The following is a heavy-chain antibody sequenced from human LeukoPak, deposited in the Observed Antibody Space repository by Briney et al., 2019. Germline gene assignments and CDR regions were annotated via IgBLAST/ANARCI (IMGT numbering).Heavy chain of an antibody. CDR3: ARDRPRDIVVVPAAKRRYYYGMDV. CDR1: GYTFTSYG. D-gene: IGHD2-2*01. CDR2: ISAYNGNT. J-gene: IGHJ6*02. V-gene: IGHV1-18*01. Sequence: ASVKVSCKASGYTFTSYGISSVRQAPGQGLEWMGWISAYNGNTNYAQKLQGRVTMTTDTSTSTAYMELRSLRSDDTAVYYCARDRPRDIVVVPAAKRRYYYGMDVWGQGTTVTVSS.